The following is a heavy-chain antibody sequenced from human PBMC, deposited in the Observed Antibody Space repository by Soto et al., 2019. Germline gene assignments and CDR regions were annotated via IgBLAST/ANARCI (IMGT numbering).Heavy chain of an antibody. CDR3: ARGDIVLMVYTRYGRRFDP. D-gene: IGHD2-8*01. V-gene: IGHV4-34*01. J-gene: IGHJ5*02. Sequence: PSETLSLTCAVYGGSFSGYYWSWIRQPPGKGLEWIGEINHSGSTNYNPSLKSRVTISVDTSKNQFSLKLSSVTAADTAVYYCARGDIVLMVYTRYGRRFDPWGQGTLVTVSS. CDR2: INHSGST. CDR1: GGSFSGYY.